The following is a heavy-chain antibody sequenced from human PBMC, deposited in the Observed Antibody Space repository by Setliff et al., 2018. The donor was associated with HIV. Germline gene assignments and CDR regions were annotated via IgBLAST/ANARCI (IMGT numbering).Heavy chain of an antibody. CDR2: INHSGST. Sequence: SETLSLTCAVYGGSFSGYYWSWIRQPPGKGLEWIGEINHSGSTNYNPSLKSQVTISVDTSKNQFSLKLSSVTAADTAVYYCARRRWELLKRGAAFDIWGQGTRVTVSS. D-gene: IGHD1-26*01. J-gene: IGHJ3*02. V-gene: IGHV4-34*01. CDR3: ARRRWELLKRGAAFDI. CDR1: GGSFSGYY.